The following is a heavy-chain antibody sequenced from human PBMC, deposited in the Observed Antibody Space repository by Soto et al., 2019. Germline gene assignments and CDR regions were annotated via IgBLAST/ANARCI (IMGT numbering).Heavy chain of an antibody. CDR2: ISAYNGNT. V-gene: IGHV1-18*01. D-gene: IGHD3-9*01. CDR3: ARRRILTGYYNTYYYYGMGV. CDR1: GYTFTSYG. J-gene: IGHJ6*02. Sequence: ASVKVSCKASGYTFTSYGISWVRQAPGQGLEWMGWISAYNGNTNYAQKLQGRVTMTTDTSTSTAYMELRGLRSDDTAVYYCARRRILTGYYNTYYYYGMGVWGQGTTVTVSS.